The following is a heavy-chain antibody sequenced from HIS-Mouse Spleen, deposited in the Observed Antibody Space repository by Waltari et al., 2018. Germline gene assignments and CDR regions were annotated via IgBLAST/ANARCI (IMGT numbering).Heavy chain of an antibody. J-gene: IGHJ4*02. V-gene: IGHV3-30*18. CDR1: GFTFSSYG. CDR3: AKASSGWLDY. CDR2: ISYDGSNK. D-gene: IGHD6-19*01. Sequence: QVQLVESGGGVVQRGRSLRLPCAASGFTFSSYGMHWVRQAPGKGLEWVAVISYDGSNKYYADSVKGRFTISRDNSKNTLYLQMNSLRAEDTAVYYCAKASSGWLDYWGQGTLVTVSS.